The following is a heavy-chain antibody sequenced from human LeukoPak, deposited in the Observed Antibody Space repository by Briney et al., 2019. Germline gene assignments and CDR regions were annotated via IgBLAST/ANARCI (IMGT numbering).Heavy chain of an antibody. CDR1: GGSISSYY. Sequence: SETLSLTCTVSGGSISSYYWSWIRQPAGKGLEWIGRIYTSGSTNYNPSLKSRVTMSVDTSKNQFSLQLNSVTPEDTAVYYCAREARRTGTTNVYAFDIWGQGTMVTVSS. CDR3: AREARRTGTTNVYAFDI. J-gene: IGHJ3*02. D-gene: IGHD1-7*01. CDR2: IYTSGST. V-gene: IGHV4-4*07.